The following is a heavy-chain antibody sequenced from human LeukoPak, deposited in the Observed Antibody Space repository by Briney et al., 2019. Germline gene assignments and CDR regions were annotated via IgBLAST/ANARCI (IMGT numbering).Heavy chain of an antibody. J-gene: IGHJ5*01. CDR2: IYPADSDT. Sequence: GESLKISCQGSGYSFTKYWIGWVRQMPGKGLEWMGIIYPADSDTTYSPSFQGQVTISADKSINTAYLQWSSLTASDTAMFYCARSGGSGYYGGNWFDSWGQGTLVTVSS. D-gene: IGHD5-12*01. CDR1: GYSFTKYW. CDR3: ARSGGSGYYGGNWFDS. V-gene: IGHV5-51*01.